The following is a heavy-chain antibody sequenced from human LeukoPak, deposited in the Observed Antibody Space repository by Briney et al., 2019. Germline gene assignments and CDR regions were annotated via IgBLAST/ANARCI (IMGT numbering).Heavy chain of an antibody. D-gene: IGHD4-17*01. Sequence: GGSLRLSCTASGFTFGDYAMSWVRQAPGKGLEWVGFIRSKAYGGTTEYAAPVKGRFTISRDDSKSIAYLQMNSLKTEDTAVYYCTRDGQTVTSRFPLPYYYYMDVWGKGTTVTISS. V-gene: IGHV3-49*04. J-gene: IGHJ6*03. CDR2: IRSKAYGGTT. CDR3: TRDGQTVTSRFPLPYYYYMDV. CDR1: GFTFGDYA.